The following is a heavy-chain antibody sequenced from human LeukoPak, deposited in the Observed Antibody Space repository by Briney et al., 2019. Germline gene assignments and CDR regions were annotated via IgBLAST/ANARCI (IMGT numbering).Heavy chain of an antibody. CDR3: AKDPRGSSWYPSVMD. CDR2: IRYDGSNK. D-gene: IGHD6-13*01. V-gene: IGHV3-30*02. CDR1: AFTFSSYG. J-gene: IGHJ4*02. Sequence: PGGSLRLSCVASAFTFSSYGMHWVRQAPGKGLEWVAFIRYDGSNKYYADSVKGRFTISRDNSKNTLSLQMDYLRTEDTAVYYCAKDPRGSSWYPSVMDWGQGTLVTVSP.